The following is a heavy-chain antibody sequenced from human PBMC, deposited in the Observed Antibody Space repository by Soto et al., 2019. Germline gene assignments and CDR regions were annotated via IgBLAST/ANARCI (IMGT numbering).Heavy chain of an antibody. J-gene: IGHJ4*02. D-gene: IGHD4-17*01. CDR3: TRDYGVYRYYFDY. CDR2: IKSKTDGGTT. CDR1: GFTFTYAW. Sequence: PGGSLRLSCAASGFTFTYAWMSWVRQAPGKGPEWVGRIKSKTDGGTTDYAAPVKGRFTISRDDSKNTPYLQMNSLKIEDTAVYYCTRDYGVYRYYFDYWGPGILVTV. V-gene: IGHV3-15*01.